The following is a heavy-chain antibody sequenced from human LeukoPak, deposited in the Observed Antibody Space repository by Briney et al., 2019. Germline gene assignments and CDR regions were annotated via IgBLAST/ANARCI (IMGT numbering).Heavy chain of an antibody. CDR3: AKVKWGSSYYFDY. V-gene: IGHV3-23*01. Sequence: GGSLRLSCAASGFTFSSYAMSWVRQAPGKGLEWVSAISGSGGSAYYADSVKGRFTISRDNSKNTLYLQMNSLRAEDTAVSYCAKVKWGSSYYFDYWGQGTLVTVSS. CDR2: ISGSGGSA. CDR1: GFTFSSYA. D-gene: IGHD3-16*01. J-gene: IGHJ4*02.